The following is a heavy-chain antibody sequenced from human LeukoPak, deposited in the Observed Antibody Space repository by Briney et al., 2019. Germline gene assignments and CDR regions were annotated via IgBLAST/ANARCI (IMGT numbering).Heavy chain of an antibody. Sequence: GGSLRLSCAASGFTFSTYEMNWVRQAPGKGLEWLSYIIGDGTTTQYADSVRDRFTISRDNDKNSLYLQMNSLRADDTAVYYRVRDRGGTYSGDNLFDPWGQGTLVTVSS. V-gene: IGHV3-48*03. CDR2: IIGDGTTT. D-gene: IGHD1/OR15-1a*01. J-gene: IGHJ5*02. CDR3: VRDRGGTYSGDNLFDP. CDR1: GFTFSTYE.